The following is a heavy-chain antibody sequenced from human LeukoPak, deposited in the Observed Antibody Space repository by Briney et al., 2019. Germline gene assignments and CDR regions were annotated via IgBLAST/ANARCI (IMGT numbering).Heavy chain of an antibody. V-gene: IGHV3-21*01. CDR1: GFTISDHW. D-gene: IGHD2-2*02. Sequence: GGSLRLSCAASGFTISDHWMLWVRQAPGKGLEWVSSISTSTSYIYYADSVKGRFTISRDNAKHSLYLQKNSLRAEDTAVYYCAREDCSSTSCYIPLNYYYYYMDVWGKGTTVTVSS. J-gene: IGHJ6*03. CDR2: ISTSTSYI. CDR3: AREDCSSTSCYIPLNYYYYYMDV.